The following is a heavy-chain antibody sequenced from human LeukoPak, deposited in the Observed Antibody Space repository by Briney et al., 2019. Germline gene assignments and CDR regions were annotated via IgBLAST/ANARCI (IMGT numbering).Heavy chain of an antibody. J-gene: IGHJ4*02. Sequence: KPSETLSLTCTVSGGSISSGDYYWTWIRQPPGKGLEWIGSIYYSGSTYYNPSLKSRVTISVDTSKNQFSLKLSSVTAADTAVYYCARIQLWSLDYWGQGTLVTVSS. D-gene: IGHD5-18*01. CDR1: GGSISSGDYY. CDR3: ARIQLWSLDY. V-gene: IGHV4-39*01. CDR2: IYYSGST.